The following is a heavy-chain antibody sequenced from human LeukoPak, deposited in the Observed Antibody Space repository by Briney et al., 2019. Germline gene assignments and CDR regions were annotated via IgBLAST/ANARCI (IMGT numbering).Heavy chain of an antibody. Sequence: GGSLRLSCAASGFTFSSYAMSWVRQAPGKGLEWVSAISGSGGSTYYADSVKGRSTISRDNSKNTLYLQMNSLRAEDTAVYYCAKAWLELPTLDYWGQGTPVTLSS. D-gene: IGHD1-26*01. J-gene: IGHJ4*02. CDR3: AKAWLELPTLDY. CDR1: GFTFSSYA. CDR2: ISGSGGST. V-gene: IGHV3-23*01.